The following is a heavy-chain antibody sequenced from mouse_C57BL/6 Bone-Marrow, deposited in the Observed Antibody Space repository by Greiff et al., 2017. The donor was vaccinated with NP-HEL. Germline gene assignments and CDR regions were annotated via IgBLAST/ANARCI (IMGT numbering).Heavy chain of an antibody. Sequence: EVQLQESGAELVRPGASVKLSCTASGFNIKDDYMHWVKQRPEQGLEWIGRIDPENGDTEYASKFQGKATITADTSSNTAYLQLSSLTSEDTAVYYCTTWYYYGSWDFDYWGQGTTLTVSS. D-gene: IGHD1-1*01. CDR2: IDPENGDT. V-gene: IGHV14-4*01. CDR1: GFNIKDDY. J-gene: IGHJ2*01. CDR3: TTWYYYGSWDFDY.